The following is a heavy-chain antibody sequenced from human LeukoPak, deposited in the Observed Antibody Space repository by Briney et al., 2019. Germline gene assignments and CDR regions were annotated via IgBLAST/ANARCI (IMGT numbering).Heavy chain of an antibody. V-gene: IGHV3-30*02. J-gene: IGHJ4*02. CDR1: GLIVSGDY. Sequence: GGSLRLSCAASGLIVSGDYVSWVRQAPGKGLEWGTFIGSDGNNEYYADSVKGRFTISRDNPKNTLFLQMNSLRTEDTGVYYCARDGISGIDHWGQGILVTVPS. D-gene: IGHD6-13*01. CDR2: IGSDGNNE. CDR3: ARDGISGIDH.